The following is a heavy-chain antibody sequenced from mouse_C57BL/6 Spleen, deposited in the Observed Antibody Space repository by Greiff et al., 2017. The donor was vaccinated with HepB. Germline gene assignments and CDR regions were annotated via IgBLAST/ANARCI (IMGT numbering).Heavy chain of an antibody. CDR2: INPNNGGT. D-gene: IGHD2-3*01. Sequence: EVKLQQSGPELVKPGASVKISCKASGYTFTDYYMNWVKQSHGKSLEWIGDINPNNGGTSYNQKFKGKATLTVDKSSSTAYMELRSLTSEDSAVYYCARFYDGYYGYAMDYWGQGTSVTVSS. CDR3: ARFYDGYYGYAMDY. J-gene: IGHJ4*01. CDR1: GYTFTDYY. V-gene: IGHV1-26*01.